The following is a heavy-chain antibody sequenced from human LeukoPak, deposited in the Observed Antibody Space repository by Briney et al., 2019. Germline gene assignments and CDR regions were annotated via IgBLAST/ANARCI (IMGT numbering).Heavy chain of an antibody. CDR2: IRKGGSAK. J-gene: IGHJ4*02. CDR1: RLTSSIPW. D-gene: IGHD3-10*01. Sequence: VGSPRLSSAATRLTSSIPWTTCFPPTPPQGLEWVANIRKGGSAKYYVDSVKGRFTISRDNAKNSLCLQLNSLRAEDTAVYYCARDYYASGSHDSWGQGALVTVSS. CDR3: ARDYYASGSHDS. V-gene: IGHV3-7*04.